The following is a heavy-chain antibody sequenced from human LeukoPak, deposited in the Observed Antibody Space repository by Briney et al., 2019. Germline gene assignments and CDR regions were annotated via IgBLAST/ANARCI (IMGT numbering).Heavy chain of an antibody. CDR3: ARGRHRIRAAAGTRRWEQYFQH. CDR1: GVSVRSTSHY. J-gene: IGHJ1*01. Sequence: SETLSLTCTVSGVSVRSTSHYWGWIRQPPGKGLEWIANIYDSGTTYYNPSLKSRVSISVDTSKNQFSLKLSSVTAADTAVYYCARGRHRIRAAAGTRRWEQYFQHWGQGTLVTVSS. CDR2: IYDSGTT. D-gene: IGHD6-13*01. V-gene: IGHV4-39*01.